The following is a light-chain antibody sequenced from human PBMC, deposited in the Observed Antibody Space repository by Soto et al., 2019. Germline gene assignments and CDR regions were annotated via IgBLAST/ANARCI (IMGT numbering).Light chain of an antibody. CDR2: GAS. Sequence: PGERATLSCRASRSVTNNYLAWHQQKPGQTPRLLIYGASSRATGIPDRFSGSGSGTDFTLTISRLEPEDFAVYYCQLRSTWPRTFGPGTKVDIK. V-gene: IGKV3D-20*02. CDR3: QLRSTWPRT. J-gene: IGKJ3*01. CDR1: RSVTNNY.